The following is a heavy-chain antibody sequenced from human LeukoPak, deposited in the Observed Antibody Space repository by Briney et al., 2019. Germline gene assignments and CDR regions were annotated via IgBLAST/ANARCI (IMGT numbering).Heavy chain of an antibody. CDR3: ARGRITIFGVVRSRNNWFDP. V-gene: IGHV4-34*01. CDR1: GGSFSGYY. J-gene: IGHJ5*02. CDR2: INHSGST. D-gene: IGHD3-3*01. Sequence: SETLSLTCAVYGGSFSGYYWSWICQPPGKGLEWIGEINHSGSTNYNPSLKSRVTISVDTSKNQFSLKLSSVTAADTAVYYCARGRITIFGVVRSRNNWFDPWGQGTLVTVSS.